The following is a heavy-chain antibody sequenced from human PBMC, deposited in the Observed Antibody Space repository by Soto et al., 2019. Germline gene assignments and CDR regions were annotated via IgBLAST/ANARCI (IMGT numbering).Heavy chain of an antibody. J-gene: IGHJ4*02. D-gene: IGHD6-19*01. CDR3: ASRTSGWYFDY. CDR1: GFTFSSYA. Sequence: EVQLLESGGGLVQPGGSLRLSCTASGFTFSSYAMNWVRQAPGKGLERVSVISGSGGSTYYPDSVKGRFTISRDTSKKKLYLQMNSLRAEDTAVYYCASRTSGWYFDYWGQGTLVTVSS. CDR2: ISGSGGST. V-gene: IGHV3-23*01.